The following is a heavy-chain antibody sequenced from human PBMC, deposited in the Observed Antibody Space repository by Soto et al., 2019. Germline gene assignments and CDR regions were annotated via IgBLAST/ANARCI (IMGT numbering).Heavy chain of an antibody. Sequence: EVQLLESGGGLVQPGGSLRLSCAASGFTFSSYAMSWVRQAPGKGLEWVSAISGSGGSTYYADSVKGRFTISRDNSKNTLYRQMNSLRAEDTAVYYCAKPERGFEIPNWYFDLWGRGTLVTVAS. CDR3: AKPERGFEIPNWYFDL. V-gene: IGHV3-23*01. J-gene: IGHJ2*01. CDR2: ISGSGGST. CDR1: GFTFSSYA. D-gene: IGHD5-12*01.